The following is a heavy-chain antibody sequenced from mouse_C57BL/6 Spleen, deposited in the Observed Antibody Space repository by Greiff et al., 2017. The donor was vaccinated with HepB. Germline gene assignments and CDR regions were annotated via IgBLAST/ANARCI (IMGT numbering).Heavy chain of an antibody. CDR3: AREGYGKGYFDV. CDR2: IYPGSGST. J-gene: IGHJ1*03. D-gene: IGHD2-10*02. CDR1: GYTFTSYW. Sequence: QVQLQQPGAELVKPGASVKMSCKASGYTFTSYWITWVKQRPGQGLEWIGDIYPGSGSTNYNEKFKSKATLTVDTSSSTAYMQLSSLTSEDSAVYYCAREGYGKGYFDVWGTGTTATVSS. V-gene: IGHV1-55*01.